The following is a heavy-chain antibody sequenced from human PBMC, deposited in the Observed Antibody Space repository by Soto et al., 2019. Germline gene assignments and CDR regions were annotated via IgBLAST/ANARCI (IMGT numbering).Heavy chain of an antibody. V-gene: IGHV4-39*01. J-gene: IGHJ3*02. Sequence: SAPLSLTCTVSGGSISSSSYYWGWIRQPPGKGLEWLGNVYYSGSAYYNLLLKCRVPLSVDTPKQRFSMYLSSVTAAVTAAQYSAKLAVPLRGTVYYHSIGPNDFDIWGQGTMVTVAS. D-gene: IGHD3-22*01. CDR1: GGSISSSSYY. CDR3: AKLAVPLRGTVYYHSIGPNDFDI. CDR2: VYYSGSA.